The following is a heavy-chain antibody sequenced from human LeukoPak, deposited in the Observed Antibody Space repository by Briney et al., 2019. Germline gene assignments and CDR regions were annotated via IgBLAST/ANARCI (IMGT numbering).Heavy chain of an antibody. V-gene: IGHV3-48*02. CDR3: ARDLPPGSSGWYLGY. CDR2: ISSSSSTM. CDR1: GFTFSRYE. D-gene: IGHD6-19*01. J-gene: IGHJ4*02. Sequence: GGSLRLSCAASGFTFSRYEMNWVRQAPGKGLEWVSYISSSSSTMYYADSVKGRFTISRDNAKNSLYLQMNSLRDEDTAVYYCARDLPPGSSGWYLGYWGQGTLVTVSS.